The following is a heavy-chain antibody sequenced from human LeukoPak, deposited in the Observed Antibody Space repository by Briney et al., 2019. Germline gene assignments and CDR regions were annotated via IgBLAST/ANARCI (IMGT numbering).Heavy chain of an antibody. J-gene: IGHJ5*02. Sequence: SETLSLTCAVYGGSFSGYCWSWIRQPPGKGLEWIGEINHSGSTNYNPSLKSRVTISVDTSKNQFSLKLSSVTAADTAVYYCAGSYYVWGSYRSYGNWFDPWGQGTLVTVSS. CDR2: INHSGST. CDR1: GGSFSGYC. V-gene: IGHV4-34*01. D-gene: IGHD3-16*02. CDR3: AGSYYVWGSYRSYGNWFDP.